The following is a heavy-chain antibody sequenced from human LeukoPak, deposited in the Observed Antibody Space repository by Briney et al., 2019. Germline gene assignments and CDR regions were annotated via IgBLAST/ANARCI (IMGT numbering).Heavy chain of an antibody. D-gene: IGHD6-13*01. CDR3: ARGRIAAAGTLFDY. J-gene: IGHJ4*02. CDR2: ISYDGRNK. Sequence: GGSLRLSCAASGFTFSSYAMHWVRQAPGKGLEWVAVISYDGRNKYYADSVKGRFTISRDNSKNTLYLQMNSLRAEDTAVYYCARGRIAAAGTLFDYWGQGTLVTVSS. V-gene: IGHV3-30*01. CDR1: GFTFSSYA.